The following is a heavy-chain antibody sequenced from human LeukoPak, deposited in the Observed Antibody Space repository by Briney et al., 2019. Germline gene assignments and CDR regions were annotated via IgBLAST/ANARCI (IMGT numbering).Heavy chain of an antibody. Sequence: GGSLRLSCAASGFTFGSYGMHWVRQAPGKGLEWVAVISYDGSNKYYADSVKGRFTISRDNSKNTLYLQMNSLRAEDTAVYYCAKKASWSSGWVDYWGQGTLVTVSS. V-gene: IGHV3-30*18. D-gene: IGHD6-19*01. J-gene: IGHJ4*02. CDR1: GFTFGSYG. CDR2: ISYDGSNK. CDR3: AKKASWSSGWVDY.